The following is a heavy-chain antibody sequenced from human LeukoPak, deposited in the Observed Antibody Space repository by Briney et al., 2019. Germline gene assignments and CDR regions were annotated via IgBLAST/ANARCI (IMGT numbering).Heavy chain of an antibody. CDR3: ARGPGRITIFGVVKDYFDY. D-gene: IGHD3-3*01. CDR2: INPNSGGT. CDR1: GYTFTGYY. J-gene: IGHJ4*02. V-gene: IGHV1-2*02. Sequence: ASVKVSCKASGYTFTGYYMHWVRQAPGQGLEWMGWINPNSGGTNYAQKFQGRVTMTRDTSISTAYMELSRLRSDDTAVYYCARGPGRITIFGVVKDYFDYWGQGTLVTVSS.